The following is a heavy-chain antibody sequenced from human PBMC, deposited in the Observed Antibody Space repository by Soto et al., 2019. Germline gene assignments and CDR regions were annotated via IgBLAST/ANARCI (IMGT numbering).Heavy chain of an antibody. V-gene: IGHV3-33*01. CDR1: GFTFSSYG. D-gene: IGHD2-15*01. CDR3: AREEPGKTRVAATPFLY. J-gene: IGHJ4*02. Sequence: PGGSLRRSCAASGFTFSSYGMHWVRQAPGKGLEWVAVIWYDGSNKYYADSVKGRFTISRDNSKNTLYLQMNSLRAEDTAVYYCAREEPGKTRVAATPFLYWGQGTLVTVSS. CDR2: IWYDGSNK.